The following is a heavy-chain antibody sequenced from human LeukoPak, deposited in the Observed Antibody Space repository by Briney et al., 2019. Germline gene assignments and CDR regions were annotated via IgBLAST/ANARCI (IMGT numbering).Heavy chain of an antibody. Sequence: NPSETLSLTCTVSGGSISSSSYYWGWIRQPPGKGLEWIGSIYYSGSTYYNPSRKSRVTISVDTSKNQFSLKLSSVTAADTAVYYSARSSELLLNWFDPWGQGTLVTVSS. J-gene: IGHJ5*02. CDR3: ARSSELLLNWFDP. CDR2: IYYSGST. D-gene: IGHD3-10*01. V-gene: IGHV4-39*01. CDR1: GGSISSSSYY.